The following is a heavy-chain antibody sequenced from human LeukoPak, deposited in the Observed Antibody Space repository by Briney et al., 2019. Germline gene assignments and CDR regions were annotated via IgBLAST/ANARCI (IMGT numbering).Heavy chain of an antibody. CDR2: ISSSSSYI. D-gene: IGHD4-17*01. V-gene: IGHV3-21*01. J-gene: IGHJ5*02. CDR3: ARDRQKATYGDYQDWFDP. CDR1: GFTFSSYS. Sequence: GGSLRLSXAASGFTFSSYSMNWVRQAPGKGLEWVSSISSSSSYIYYADSVKGRFTISRDNAKNSLYLQMNSLRAEDTAVYYCARDRQKATYGDYQDWFDPWGQGTLVTVSS.